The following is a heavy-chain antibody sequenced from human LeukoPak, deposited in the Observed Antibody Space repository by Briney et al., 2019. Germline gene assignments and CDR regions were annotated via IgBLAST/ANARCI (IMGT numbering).Heavy chain of an antibody. Sequence: ASVKVSCKASGYTFTNYGISWVRQAPGQGLEWMGWISAYNGNTNYAQKLQGRVTMTTDTSTSTAYMELRSLRSDDTAVYYCARDVVRFLEWLSFSYSIYYGMDVWGQGTTVTVSS. V-gene: IGHV1-18*01. CDR3: ARDVVRFLEWLSFSYSIYYGMDV. CDR2: ISAYNGNT. D-gene: IGHD3-3*01. CDR1: GYTFTNYG. J-gene: IGHJ6*02.